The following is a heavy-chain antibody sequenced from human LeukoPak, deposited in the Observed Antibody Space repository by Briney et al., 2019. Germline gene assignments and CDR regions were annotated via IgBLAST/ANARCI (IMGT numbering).Heavy chain of an antibody. V-gene: IGHV1-8*03. CDR2: MNPNSGNT. J-gene: IGHJ5*02. Sequence: ASVKVSCKASGYTFTSYDINWVRQATGQGLEWMGWMNPNSGNTGYAQKFQGRVTITRNTSISTAYMELSSLRSEDTAVYYCARGKLLRGWYDFWSGYAQAGYNWFDPWGQGTLVTVSS. CDR1: GYTFTSYD. CDR3: ARGKLLRGWYDFWSGYAQAGYNWFDP. D-gene: IGHD3-3*01.